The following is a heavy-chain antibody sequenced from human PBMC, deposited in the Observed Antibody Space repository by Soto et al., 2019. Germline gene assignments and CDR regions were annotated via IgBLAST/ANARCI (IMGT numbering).Heavy chain of an antibody. D-gene: IGHD7-27*01. V-gene: IGHV4-61*01. J-gene: IGHJ5*01. Sequence: QVQLQESGPGLVKPSETLSLTCSVSGGSVSSGPYHWSWIRQAPGKGLEWIGFRSYTESPDFIPSFKSGVGISIGRPNNQLSLKLHSVTAADTAVYFCASVGWGGDSWGQGTLVIVSA. CDR2: RSYTESP. CDR1: GGSVSSGPYH. CDR3: ASVGWGGDS.